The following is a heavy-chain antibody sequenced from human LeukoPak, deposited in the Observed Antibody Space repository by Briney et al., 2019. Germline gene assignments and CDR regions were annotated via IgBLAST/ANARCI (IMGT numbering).Heavy chain of an antibody. CDR3: ARQYYETLTGPNWFDA. J-gene: IGHJ5*02. Sequence: GESLKFSCTGAGYTFTNYWIGWGRQMAGKRLEVIGIILPGDSDTRYSPFFKDHVTMSVDKYLSTAYLQWSSLKASDTAMYYCARQYYETLTGPNWFDAWGQGTLVTVSS. D-gene: IGHD3-9*01. V-gene: IGHV5-51*01. CDR2: ILPGDSDT. CDR1: GYTFTNYW.